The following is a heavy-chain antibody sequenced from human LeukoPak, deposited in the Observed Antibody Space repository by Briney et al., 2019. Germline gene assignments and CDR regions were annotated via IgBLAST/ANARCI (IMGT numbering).Heavy chain of an antibody. CDR1: GFVVSSNY. CDR3: APYGWFDP. CDR2: IYSGGTT. J-gene: IGHJ5*02. Sequence: PGGSLRLSCAASGFVVSSNYMSWVRQAPGKGLEWVSVIYSGGTTYYAGSVKGRFTISRDNSKNTLYLQMNTLRAEDTAVYYCAPYGWFDPWGQGTLVTVSS. V-gene: IGHV3-53*01. D-gene: IGHD4-17*01.